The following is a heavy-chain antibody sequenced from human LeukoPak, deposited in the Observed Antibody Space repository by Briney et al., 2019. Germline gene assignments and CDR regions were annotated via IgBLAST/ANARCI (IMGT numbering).Heavy chain of an antibody. V-gene: IGHV4-39*01. D-gene: IGHD3-22*01. Sequence: SETLSLTCTVPRGSLSTTSYYWAWIPQPPGKGLEWIGSISHSGSTYYNPSLKSRVTISGDTSTNQFSLRLSSVTAADTAVHYCVRLTFYYDGSGYYFDSWGQGTLVAVSS. CDR3: VRLTFYYDGSGYYFDS. CDR1: RGSLSTTSYY. CDR2: ISHSGST. J-gene: IGHJ4*02.